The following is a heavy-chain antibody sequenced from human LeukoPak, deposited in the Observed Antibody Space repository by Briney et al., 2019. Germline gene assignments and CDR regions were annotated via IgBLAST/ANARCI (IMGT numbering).Heavy chain of an antibody. Sequence: PSDTLSLTCTVSGGSISSHYWSWIRQPPGKGLEWIGYIYYSGSTNYNPSLKSRVTISVDTSKNQFSLKLSSVTAADTAVYYCARTSLVTTFDPWGQGTLVTVSS. V-gene: IGHV4-59*11. CDR1: GGSISSHY. D-gene: IGHD4-17*01. J-gene: IGHJ5*02. CDR2: IYYSGST. CDR3: ARTSLVTTFDP.